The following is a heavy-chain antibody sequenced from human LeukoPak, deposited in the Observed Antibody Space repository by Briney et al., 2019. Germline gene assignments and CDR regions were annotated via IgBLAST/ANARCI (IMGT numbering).Heavy chain of an antibody. CDR1: GFTFSNAW. D-gene: IGHD3-9*01. V-gene: IGHV3-66*02. CDR2: IYSGGST. CDR3: ARGLRYFDWSPFDY. J-gene: IGHJ4*02. Sequence: GGSLRLSCAASGFTFSNAWMSWVRQAPGKGLEWVSVIYSGGSTYYADSVKGRFTISRDNSKNTLYLQMNSLRAEDTAVYYCARGLRYFDWSPFDYWGQGTLVTVSS.